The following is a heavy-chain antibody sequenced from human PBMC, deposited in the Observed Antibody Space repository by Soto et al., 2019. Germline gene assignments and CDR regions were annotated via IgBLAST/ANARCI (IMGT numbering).Heavy chain of an antibody. D-gene: IGHD1-26*01. CDR2: IKQDGSEK. CDR3: ARVVYSGSYYVVY. Sequence: GGSLRLSCAASGFTFSSYGMSWVRQAPGKGLEWVANIKQDGSEKYYGDSVKGRFTISRDNAKNSLYLQMNSLRAEDTAVYSCARVVYSGSYYVVYWGQVSPVIVPS. V-gene: IGHV3-7*01. CDR1: GFTFSSYG. J-gene: IGHJ4*02.